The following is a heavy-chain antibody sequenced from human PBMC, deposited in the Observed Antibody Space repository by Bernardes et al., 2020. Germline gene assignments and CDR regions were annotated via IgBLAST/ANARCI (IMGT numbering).Heavy chain of an antibody. Sequence: GGSLRLSCAASGFTFSSYGMHWVRQCPGKGLEWVAVRWYDGSNKYYADSVKGRFTISRDNSKNTLYLQMNSLRAEDTAVYYCAREGPSYDSSGYYYPIYYYYYGMDVWGQGTTVTVSS. CDR1: GFTFSSYG. CDR2: RWYDGSNK. D-gene: IGHD3-22*01. V-gene: IGHV3-33*01. CDR3: AREGPSYDSSGYYYPIYYYYYGMDV. J-gene: IGHJ6*02.